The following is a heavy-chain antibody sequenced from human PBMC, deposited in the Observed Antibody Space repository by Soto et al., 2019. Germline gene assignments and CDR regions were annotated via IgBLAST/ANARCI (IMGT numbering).Heavy chain of an antibody. D-gene: IGHD3-10*01. V-gene: IGHV1-18*01. J-gene: IGHJ4*02. CDR3: VRDGSGSYYKTRGIDY. Sequence: QVRLVQSGAEVKKPGASVKVSCKASGYTFTSYGISWVRQAPGQGLEWMGWISAYNGNTNYAQKLQGRVTMTTDTSTSTAYTELRSLRSDDTAVYYCVRDGSGSYYKTRGIDYWGQGTLVTVSS. CDR1: GYTFTSYG. CDR2: ISAYNGNT.